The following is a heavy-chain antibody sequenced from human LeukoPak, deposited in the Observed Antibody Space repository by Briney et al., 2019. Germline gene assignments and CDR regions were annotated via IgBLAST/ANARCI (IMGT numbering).Heavy chain of an antibody. J-gene: IGHJ6*02. CDR2: IYYSGST. CDR3: ARVRDDYYYDTQRTSWPYYYYYGMDV. CDR1: GGSISSYY. V-gene: IGHV4-59*01. Sequence: SETLSLTCTVSGGSISSYYWSWIRQPPGKGLEWIGYIYYSGSTNYNPSLKSRVTISVDTSKNQFSLKLSSVTAADAAVYYCARVRDDYYYDTQRTSWPYYYYYGMDVWGQGTTVTASS. D-gene: IGHD3-22*01.